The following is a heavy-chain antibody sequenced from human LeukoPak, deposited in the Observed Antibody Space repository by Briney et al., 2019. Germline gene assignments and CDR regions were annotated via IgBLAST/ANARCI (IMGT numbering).Heavy chain of an antibody. CDR2: TFYTGRT. J-gene: IGHJ3*01. Sequence: SETLSLTCTVSGDSIISNIYWWDWVRLPPGKGLEWIGATFYTGRTFYSPSLKSRVTISVDTSKNQFSLDLSSATAADTAVYDCALRRHKFYFYDVWGQGTRVTVSS. CDR3: ALRRHKFYFYDV. CDR1: GDSIISNIYW. V-gene: IGHV4-39*01. D-gene: IGHD3-3*01.